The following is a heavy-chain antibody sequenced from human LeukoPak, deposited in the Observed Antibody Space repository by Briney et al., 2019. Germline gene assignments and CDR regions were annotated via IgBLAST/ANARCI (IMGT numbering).Heavy chain of an antibody. V-gene: IGHV3-48*01. J-gene: IGHJ4*02. Sequence: GGSLRLSCAASGFTFSDYSMNWVRQAPGKGLEWVSYISSSSSTIFYAASEKGRFNISRDNDKNSLYLQMDSLRAEDTAVYYCASRVGALEYWGQGTLVTVSS. D-gene: IGHD1-26*01. CDR1: GFTFSDYS. CDR3: ASRVGALEY. CDR2: ISSSSSTI.